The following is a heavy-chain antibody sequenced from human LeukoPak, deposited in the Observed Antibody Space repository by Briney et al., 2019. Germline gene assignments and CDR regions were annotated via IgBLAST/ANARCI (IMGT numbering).Heavy chain of an antibody. CDR2: ISSSSSYI. V-gene: IGHV3-21*01. D-gene: IGHD6-6*01. J-gene: IGHJ4*02. Sequence: PGGSLRLSCAASGFTFSSYSMNWVRQAPGKGLEWVSSISSSSSYIYYADSVKGRFTISRDNAKNSLYLQMNSLRAEDTAVYYCARDPTSIAAPRYFDYWGQGTLVTVSS. CDR1: GFTFSSYS. CDR3: ARDPTSIAAPRYFDY.